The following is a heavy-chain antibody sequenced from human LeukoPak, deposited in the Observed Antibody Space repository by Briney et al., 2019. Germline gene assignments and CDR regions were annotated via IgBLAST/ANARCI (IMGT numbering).Heavy chain of an antibody. V-gene: IGHV3-21*01. CDR1: GFTFSSYS. CDR2: IGSANSYI. Sequence: GGSLRLSCAASGFTFSSYSMNWVRQAPGKGLEWVSSIGSANSYIYYADSLKGRFTISRDNAKDSLYLQMNSLRAEDTAVYYCAGASGGNRPFDYWGQGTLVTVSS. CDR3: AGASGGNRPFDY. J-gene: IGHJ4*02. D-gene: IGHD1-14*01.